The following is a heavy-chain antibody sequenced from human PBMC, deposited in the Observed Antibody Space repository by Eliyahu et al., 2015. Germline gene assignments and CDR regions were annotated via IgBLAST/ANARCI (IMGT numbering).Heavy chain of an antibody. CDR3: AKAEVSGIAVAAAIDY. V-gene: IGHV3-9*01. D-gene: IGHD6-19*01. J-gene: IGHJ4*02. CDR2: ISWNSGSI. Sequence: EVQLVESGGGLVQPGRSLRXXCAXXGXTFXDYAMHWVRQAPGKGLEWVSGISWNSGSIGYADSVKGRFTISRDNAKNSLYLQMNSLRAEDTALYYCAKAEVSGIAVAAAIDYWGQGTLVTVSS. CDR1: GXTFXDYA.